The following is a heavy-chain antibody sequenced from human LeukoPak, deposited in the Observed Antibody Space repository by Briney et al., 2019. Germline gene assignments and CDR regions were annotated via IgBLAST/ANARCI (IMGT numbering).Heavy chain of an antibody. Sequence: ASVKVSCKASGYTFTSYAMHWVRQAPGQRLEWMGWINAGNGNTKYSQKFQGRVTITRDTSASTAYMELSSLRSEDTAVYYCARDLWDIVVAGVDTAMGIFDYWAREPWSPSPQ. V-gene: IGHV1-3*01. D-gene: IGHD5-18*01. CDR1: GYTFTSYA. CDR3: ARDLWDIVVAGVDTAMGIFDY. CDR2: INAGNGNT. J-gene: IGHJ4*02.